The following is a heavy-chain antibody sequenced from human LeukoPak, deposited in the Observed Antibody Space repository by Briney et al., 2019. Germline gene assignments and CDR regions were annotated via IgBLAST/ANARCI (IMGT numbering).Heavy chain of an antibody. CDR2: ISYDGSNK. Sequence: GRSLRLSCAASGFTFSSYAMHWVRQAPGKGLEWVAVISYDGSNKYYADSVKGRFTISRDNSKNTLYLQMNSLRAEDTAVYYCAKPLTRYCSSTSCPSDAFDIWGQGTMVTVSS. CDR1: GFTFSSYA. D-gene: IGHD2-2*01. J-gene: IGHJ3*02. V-gene: IGHV3-30-3*02. CDR3: AKPLTRYCSSTSCPSDAFDI.